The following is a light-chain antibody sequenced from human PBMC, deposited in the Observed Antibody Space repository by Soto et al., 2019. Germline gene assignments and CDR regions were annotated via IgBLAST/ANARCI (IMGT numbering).Light chain of an antibody. J-gene: IGKJ1*01. Sequence: ETVMTQSPATLSVSPGERATLSCRASQTINSNLAWYQQKPGQAPRLLMFRTSTRATGIPARFSGSGSGTDFTLTISSLQSEDFAVYYCQQYDNWPWTFGQGTMVDI. CDR3: QQYDNWPWT. V-gene: IGKV3-15*01. CDR1: QTINSN. CDR2: RTS.